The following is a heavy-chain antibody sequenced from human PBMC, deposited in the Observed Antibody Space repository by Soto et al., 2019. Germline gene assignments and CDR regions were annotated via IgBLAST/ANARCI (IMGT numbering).Heavy chain of an antibody. CDR1: GLTFSNYA. Sequence: QVHLVESGGGVVQPGRSLRLSCAASGLTFSNYAMHWVRQAPGKGLEWVAFISYDGTNRCYPDSVKVRFTISRDNSKNTLYLQMNSLKTEDTAVYYCARESSSTVTTGGGGAAKDYWGQGTLVTVSS. CDR2: ISYDGTNR. J-gene: IGHJ4*02. CDR3: ARESSSTVTTGGGGAAKDY. V-gene: IGHV3-30*14. D-gene: IGHD4-17*01.